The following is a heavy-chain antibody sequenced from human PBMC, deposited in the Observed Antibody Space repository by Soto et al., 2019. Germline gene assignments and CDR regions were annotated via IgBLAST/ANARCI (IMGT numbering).Heavy chain of an antibody. CDR3: ARDSAGVVAATPHYYYYYMDV. CDR1: GGSISSGGYY. CDR2: IYYSGST. J-gene: IGHJ6*03. V-gene: IGHV4-31*03. Sequence: SESLSLTCTVSGGSISSGGYYWSWIRQHPGKGLEWIGYIYYSGSTYYNPSLKSRVTISVDTSKNQFSLKLSSVTAADTAVYYCARDSAGVVAATPHYYYYYMDVWGKGTTVTVSS. D-gene: IGHD2-15*01.